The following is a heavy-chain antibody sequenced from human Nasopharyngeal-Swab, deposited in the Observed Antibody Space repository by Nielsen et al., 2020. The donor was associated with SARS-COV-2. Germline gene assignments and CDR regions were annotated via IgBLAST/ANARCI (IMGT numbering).Heavy chain of an antibody. Sequence: GGSLRLSYAASGFTFSSYEMNWVRQAPGKGLEWVSYISSSGSTIYYADSVKGRFTISRDNAKNSLYLQMNSLRAEDTAVYYCARLRWELLPDAFDIWGQGTMVTVSS. D-gene: IGHD1-26*01. J-gene: IGHJ3*02. CDR2: ISSSGSTI. V-gene: IGHV3-48*03. CDR3: ARLRWELLPDAFDI. CDR1: GFTFSSYE.